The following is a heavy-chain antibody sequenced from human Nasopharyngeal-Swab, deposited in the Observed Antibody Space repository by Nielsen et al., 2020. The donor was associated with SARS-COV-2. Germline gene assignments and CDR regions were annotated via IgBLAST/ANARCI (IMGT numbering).Heavy chain of an antibody. CDR2: IKEDGSEA. J-gene: IGHJ6*02. V-gene: IGHV3-7*01. D-gene: IGHD5-18*01. Sequence: GGSLRLSCAASGFTFSKFWMNWVRQAPGKGLEWVANIKEDGSEAHYVGSVRGRFTISRDNAENSLYLQMNSLRAEDTAVYYCARGRAQLWSRVNGMDVWGQGTTVTVSS. CDR3: ARGRAQLWSRVNGMDV. CDR1: GFTFSKFW.